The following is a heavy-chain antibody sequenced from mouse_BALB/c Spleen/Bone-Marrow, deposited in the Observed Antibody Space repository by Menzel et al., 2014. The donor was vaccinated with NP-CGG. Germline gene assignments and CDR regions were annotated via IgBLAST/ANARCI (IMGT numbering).Heavy chain of an antibody. D-gene: IGHD1-2*01. CDR3: ARRSLLRGYFGY. CDR2: INPNNGGT. Sequence: VQRVESGVELVKPGTSVQLSCKASGYTFTSYYIYWVKQRPGQGLKWIGVINPNNGGTNFNEKFKRKATLPVDKSSSTAYMQLSSLTSEDSAVYYCARRSLLRGYFGYWGLGTPRTVAS. J-gene: IGHJ2*01. V-gene: IGHV1S81*02. CDR1: GYTFTSYY.